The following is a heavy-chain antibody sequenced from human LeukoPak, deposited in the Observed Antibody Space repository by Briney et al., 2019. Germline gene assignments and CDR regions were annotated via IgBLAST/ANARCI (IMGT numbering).Heavy chain of an antibody. V-gene: IGHV4-30-4*08. CDR3: ARRLTIQDVTWFDP. D-gene: IGHD3-3*01. J-gene: IGHJ5*02. CDR1: GGSISSGDYY. Sequence: SQTLSLTCTVSGGSISSGDYYWSWIRQPPGKGLEWIGYIYYSGSTYYNPSLKSRVTISVDTSKNQFSLKLSSVTAADTAVYYCARRLTIQDVTWFDPWGQGTLVTVSS. CDR2: IYYSGST.